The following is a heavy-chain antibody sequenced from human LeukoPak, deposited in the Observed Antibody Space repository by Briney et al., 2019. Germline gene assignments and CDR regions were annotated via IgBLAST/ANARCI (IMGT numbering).Heavy chain of an antibody. CDR3: ARARGGYDFDY. CDR1: RFTFSSYW. CDR2: IKQDGSEK. V-gene: IGHV3-7*03. D-gene: IGHD5-12*01. Sequence: GGSLRLSCAAFRFTFSSYWMSWVRQAPGKGLEWVANIKQDGSEKYYVDSVKGRFTISRDNAKNSLYLQLNSLRAEDTAVYYCARARGGYDFDYWGQGTLVTVSS. J-gene: IGHJ4*02.